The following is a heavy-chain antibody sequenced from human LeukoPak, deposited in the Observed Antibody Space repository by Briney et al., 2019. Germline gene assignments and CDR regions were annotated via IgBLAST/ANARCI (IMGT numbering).Heavy chain of an antibody. V-gene: IGHV3-48*02. CDR3: ARGRGAAAGTRIFDY. J-gene: IGHJ4*02. CDR1: GFTPSTYS. Sequence: GVSLRLSCAASGFTPSTYSMNWVRQAPGKGLEWIAYFSSSSSIIYYADSVKGRYTISRDNAQQSLYLQMNSLRDEDTAVYYCARGRGAAAGTRIFDYWGQGTLVTVSS. CDR2: FSSSSSII. D-gene: IGHD6-13*01.